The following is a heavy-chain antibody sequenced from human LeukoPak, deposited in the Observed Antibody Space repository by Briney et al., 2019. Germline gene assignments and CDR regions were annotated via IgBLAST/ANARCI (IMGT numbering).Heavy chain of an antibody. D-gene: IGHD3-3*01. J-gene: IGHJ4*02. CDR1: GGSISSYY. CDR3: ARAGSMFGVVVFDY. CDR2: IYYRGST. V-gene: IGHV4-59*01. Sequence: NPSETLSLTCTVAGGSISSYYWSWIRQPPGKGLEWIGYIYYRGSTDYNPSLKSRFTISVDTSKNQFSLKLSSVTAADTAVYYCARAGSMFGVVVFDYWGQGTLVTVSS.